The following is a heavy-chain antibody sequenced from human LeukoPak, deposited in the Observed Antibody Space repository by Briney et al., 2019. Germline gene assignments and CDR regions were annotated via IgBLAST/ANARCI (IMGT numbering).Heavy chain of an antibody. J-gene: IGHJ4*02. D-gene: IGHD2-2*01. CDR3: ARELGCSSTSCPYYFDY. CDR1: GYTFTSYY. Sequence: GASVKVSCKASGYTFTSYYMHWVRQAPGQGLEWMGWINPNSGGTNYAQKFQGRVTITRDTSISTAYMELSRLRSDDTAVYYCARELGCSSTSCPYYFDYWGQGTLVTVSS. V-gene: IGHV1-2*02. CDR2: INPNSGGT.